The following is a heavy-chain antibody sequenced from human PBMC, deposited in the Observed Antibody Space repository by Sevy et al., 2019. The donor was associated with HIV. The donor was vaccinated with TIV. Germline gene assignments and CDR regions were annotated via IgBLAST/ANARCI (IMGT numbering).Heavy chain of an antibody. CDR1: GFTFSSYA. D-gene: IGHD2-2*01. Sequence: GGSLRLPCAASGFTFSSYAMHWVRQAPGKGLEWVAVISYDGSNKYYADSVKGRFTISRDNSKNTLYLQMNSLRAEDTAVYYCARVGVVVPAATPYYYYGMDVWGQGTTVTVSS. J-gene: IGHJ6*02. V-gene: IGHV3-30*04. CDR2: ISYDGSNK. CDR3: ARVGVVVPAATPYYYYGMDV.